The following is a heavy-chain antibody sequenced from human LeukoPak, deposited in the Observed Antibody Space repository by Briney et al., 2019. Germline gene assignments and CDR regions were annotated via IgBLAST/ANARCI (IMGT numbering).Heavy chain of an antibody. V-gene: IGHV4-59*08. J-gene: IGHJ5*02. D-gene: IGHD5-24*01. Sequence: SETLSLTCTVSGGSISSYYWSWVRQPPGKGLEWIGYIYYSGSTNYNPSLKSRATISVGTSKNQFSLKQSSVTAADTAVYYCARLTPRWLQLRSDGAHWFDPWGQGTLVTVSS. CDR3: ARLTPRWLQLRSDGAHWFDP. CDR1: GGSISSYY. CDR2: IYYSGST.